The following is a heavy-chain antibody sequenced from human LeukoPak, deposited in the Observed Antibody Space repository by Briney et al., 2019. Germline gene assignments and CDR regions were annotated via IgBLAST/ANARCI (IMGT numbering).Heavy chain of an antibody. CDR2: IRYDGSNK. Sequence: GGSLRLSCAASGFTFSSYGMHWVRLAPGKGLEWVAFIRYDGSNKYYADSVKGRFPISRDNSKNTLYLQMNSLRAEDKAVYYCAKDGRGVRTMAATYYYYYGMDVWGQGTTVTVSS. CDR3: AKDGRGVRTMAATYYYYYGMDV. V-gene: IGHV3-30*02. CDR1: GFTFSSYG. D-gene: IGHD6-25*01. J-gene: IGHJ6*02.